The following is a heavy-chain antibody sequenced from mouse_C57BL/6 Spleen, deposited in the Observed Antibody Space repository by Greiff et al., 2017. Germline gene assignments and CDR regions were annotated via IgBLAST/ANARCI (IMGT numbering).Heavy chain of an antibody. CDR3: ARSITTVVADWYFDV. CDR1: GYTFTSYW. D-gene: IGHD1-1*01. V-gene: IGHV1-53*01. Sequence: QVQLQQPGTELVKPGASVKLSCKASGYTFTSYWMHWVKQRPGQGLEWIGNINPSNGGTSYNEKFKSKATLTVDKSSSTAYMQLRSLTSEDSAVYYCARSITTVVADWYFDVWGTGATVTVSS. CDR2: INPSNGGT. J-gene: IGHJ1*03.